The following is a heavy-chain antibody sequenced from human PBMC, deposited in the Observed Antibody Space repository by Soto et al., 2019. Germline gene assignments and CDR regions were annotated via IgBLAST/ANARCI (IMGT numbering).Heavy chain of an antibody. J-gene: IGHJ6*02. CDR1: GFTFNNFY. CDR2: ISGNSAYV. Sequence: GGSLRLSCVASGFTFNNFYVNWVRQAPEKGLEWVSSISGNSAYVKYIDSVKGRFTISRDNAKTSLYLQMDSLRVEDTAVYFCDRAPAGDLYGMDVWGQGTTVTVSS. V-gene: IGHV3-21*01. D-gene: IGHD2-21*02. CDR3: DRAPAGDLYGMDV.